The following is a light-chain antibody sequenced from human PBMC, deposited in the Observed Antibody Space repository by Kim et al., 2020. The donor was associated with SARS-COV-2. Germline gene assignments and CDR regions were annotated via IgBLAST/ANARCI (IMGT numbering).Light chain of an antibody. CDR2: QDR. CDR1: KLGDKY. V-gene: IGLV3-1*01. CDR3: QAWDTNTDVV. Sequence: SYELTQPPSVSVSPGQTASITCSGDKLGDKYACWYQQKPGQSPVVVIYQDRRRPSGIPERFSGSNSGNTATLTISGTQAMDEADYYCQAWDTNTDVVFGG. J-gene: IGLJ2*01.